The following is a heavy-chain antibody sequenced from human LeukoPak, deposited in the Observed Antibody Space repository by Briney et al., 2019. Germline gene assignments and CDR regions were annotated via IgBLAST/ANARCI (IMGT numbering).Heavy chain of an antibody. V-gene: IGHV1-24*01. CDR3: ATVLGGSYFFDS. D-gene: IGHD1-26*01. Sequence: ASVKVSCKVSRYTLTELSMHWVRQAPGKGLEWMGGFDPEDGETIYAQKFQGRVTMTEDTSTDTAYMELSSLRSEDTAVYYCATVLGGSYFFDSWGQGTLVTVSS. CDR1: RYTLTELS. J-gene: IGHJ5*01. CDR2: FDPEDGET.